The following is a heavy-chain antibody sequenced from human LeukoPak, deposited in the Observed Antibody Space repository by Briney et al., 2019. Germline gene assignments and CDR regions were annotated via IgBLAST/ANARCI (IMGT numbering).Heavy chain of an antibody. CDR2: IIPIFGTA. CDR3: ARGVLGATTPNFDY. D-gene: IGHD1-26*01. J-gene: IGHJ4*02. V-gene: IGHV1-69*05. CDR1: GGTFSSYA. Sequence: SVKVSCKASGGTFSSYAISWVRQAPGQGLEWMGGIIPIFGTANYAQKFQGRVTMTRNTSISTAYMELSSLRSEDTAVYYCARGVLGATTPNFDYWGQGTLVTVSS.